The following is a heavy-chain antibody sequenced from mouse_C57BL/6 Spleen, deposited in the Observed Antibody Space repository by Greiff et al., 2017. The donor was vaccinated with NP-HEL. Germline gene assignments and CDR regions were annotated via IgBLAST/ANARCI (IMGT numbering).Heavy chain of an antibody. CDR2: IDPETGGT. V-gene: IGHV1-15*01. D-gene: IGHD1-3*01. J-gene: IGHJ4*01. Sequence: QVQLKESGAELVRPGASVTLSCKASGYTFTDYEMHWVKQTPVHGLEWIGAIDPETGGTAYNQKFKGKAILTAGKSSCTAYMELLSLTSEDSAVYYCTRSSYNLLAMDYWGQGTSVTVSS. CDR3: TRSSYNLLAMDY. CDR1: GYTFTDYE.